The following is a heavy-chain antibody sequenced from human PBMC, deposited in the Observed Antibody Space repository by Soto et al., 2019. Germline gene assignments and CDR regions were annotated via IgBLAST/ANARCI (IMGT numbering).Heavy chain of an antibody. V-gene: IGHV4-31*03. CDR1: GVSISSGGYY. Sequence: PSETLSLTCTVSGVSISSGGYYWSWIRQHPGKGLEWIGYIYYSGSTYYNPSLKSRVTISVDTSKNQFSLKLSSVTAADTAVYYCARSTVTQDYDYWGQGTLVTVSS. CDR3: ARSTVTQDYDY. J-gene: IGHJ4*02. D-gene: IGHD4-17*01. CDR2: IYYSGST.